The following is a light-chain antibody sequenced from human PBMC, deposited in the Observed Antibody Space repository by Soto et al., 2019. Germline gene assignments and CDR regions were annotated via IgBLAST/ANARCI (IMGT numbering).Light chain of an antibody. CDR3: AAWDDSLNGFDV. J-gene: IGLJ1*01. Sequence: QSVLTQPPSASGTPGQRVTISCSGSSSNIGSNTVNWYQQLPGTAPKLLIYSNNQRPSGVPDRFSGSKSGTSASLAISGLQSEDEADYYCAAWDDSLNGFDVFVTGTKVTVL. V-gene: IGLV1-44*01. CDR2: SNN. CDR1: SSNIGSNT.